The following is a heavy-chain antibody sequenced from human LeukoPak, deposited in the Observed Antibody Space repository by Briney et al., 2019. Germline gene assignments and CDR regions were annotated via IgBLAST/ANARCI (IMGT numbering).Heavy chain of an antibody. J-gene: IGHJ3*02. Sequence: ASVKVSCKASGYTFTSYYLHWVRQAPGQGLEWMGIINPSGGSTSYAQKFQGRVTMTRDTSTSTVYMELSSLRSEDTAVYYCAISRDTRDAFDIWGQGTMVTVSS. V-gene: IGHV1-46*01. CDR2: INPSGGST. D-gene: IGHD5-24*01. CDR1: GYTFTSYY. CDR3: AISRDTRDAFDI.